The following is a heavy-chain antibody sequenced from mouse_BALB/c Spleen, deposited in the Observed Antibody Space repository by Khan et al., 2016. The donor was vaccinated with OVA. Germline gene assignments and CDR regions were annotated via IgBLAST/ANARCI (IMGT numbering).Heavy chain of an antibody. CDR2: INPSNGYT. CDR3: LRDGAYHRNDGLFAY. Sequence: VQLVESGAELARPGASVKMSCKASGYTFTSYTIHWIKKRPGQGLEWIGYINPSNGYTNYNQKFKDKATLTTDKSSTTAYLQLSSLTSDASAVYTLLRDGAYHRNDGLFAYWGQGTLVTVSA. J-gene: IGHJ3*01. V-gene: IGHV1-4*01. D-gene: IGHD2-14*01. CDR1: GYTFTSYT.